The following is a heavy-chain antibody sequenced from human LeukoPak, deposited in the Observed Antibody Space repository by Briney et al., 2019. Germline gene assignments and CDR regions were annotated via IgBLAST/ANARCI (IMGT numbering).Heavy chain of an antibody. J-gene: IGHJ6*03. Sequence: PSETLSLTCTVSGGSISSSSYYWGWIRRPPGKGLEWIGSIHYSGSTNYNPSLKSRVTISVDTSKNQFSLKLSSVTAADTAVYYCAREAVEMATIYYYYYMDVWGKGTTVTISS. D-gene: IGHD5-24*01. CDR1: GGSISSSSYY. CDR2: IHYSGST. V-gene: IGHV4-39*07. CDR3: AREAVEMATIYYYYYMDV.